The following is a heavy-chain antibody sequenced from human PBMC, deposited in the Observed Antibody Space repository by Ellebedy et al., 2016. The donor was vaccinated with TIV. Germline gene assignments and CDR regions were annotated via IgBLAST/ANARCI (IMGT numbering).Heavy chain of an antibody. D-gene: IGHD3-10*01. Sequence: GESLKISCAASGFTFSTYTMNWVRQAPGKGPEWVSSISSSSSYIYYVDSVKGRFTISRDNAKDSLYLQMNSLRAEDTAVYYCATRLWFGELPQDYYYYYGMDVWGQGTTVTVSS. CDR1: GFTFSTYT. CDR3: ATRLWFGELPQDYYYYYGMDV. V-gene: IGHV3-21*01. J-gene: IGHJ6*02. CDR2: ISSSSSYI.